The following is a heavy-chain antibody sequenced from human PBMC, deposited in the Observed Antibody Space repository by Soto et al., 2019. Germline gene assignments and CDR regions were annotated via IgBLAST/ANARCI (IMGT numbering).Heavy chain of an antibody. D-gene: IGHD3-22*01. CDR3: ARDLYDSSGYSSSTHYYYYGMDV. CDR1: GYTFTSYA. J-gene: IGHJ6*02. CDR2: INAGNGNT. V-gene: IGHV1-3*01. Sequence: ASVKVSCKAPGYTFTSYAMHWVRQAPGQRLEWMGWINAGNGNTKYSQKFQGRVTITRDTSASTAYMELSSLRSEDTAVYYCARDLYDSSGYSSSTHYYYYGMDVWGQGTTVTVSS.